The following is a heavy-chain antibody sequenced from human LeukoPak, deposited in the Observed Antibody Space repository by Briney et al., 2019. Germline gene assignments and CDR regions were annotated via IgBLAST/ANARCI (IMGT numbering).Heavy chain of an antibody. CDR1: GYTFTSYG. Sequence: ASVKVSCKASGYTFTSYGISWVRQAPGQGLEWMGWISAYNGNTNYAQKLQGRVTMTTDTSTSTAYMELRSLRSDDTAVYYCARDHPGDSSGYYPAYWGQGTLVTVSS. CDR3: ARDHPGDSSGYYPAY. CDR2: ISAYNGNT. D-gene: IGHD3-22*01. J-gene: IGHJ4*02. V-gene: IGHV1-18*01.